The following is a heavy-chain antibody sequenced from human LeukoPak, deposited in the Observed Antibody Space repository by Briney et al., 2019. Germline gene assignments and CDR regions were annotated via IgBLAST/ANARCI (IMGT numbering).Heavy chain of an antibody. V-gene: IGHV3-53*01. CDR1: GFTVSSNY. CDR2: IYSGGNT. D-gene: IGHD3-22*01. CDR3: ARVSYDSRTCLFDY. J-gene: IGHJ4*02. Sequence: GGSLRLSCTASGFTVSSNYMSWVRQAPGKGLEWVSVIYSGGNTYYADSVKGRFTISRDNSKNTLYLQMNSLRAEDTAVYYCARVSYDSRTCLFDYWGQGTLVTVSS.